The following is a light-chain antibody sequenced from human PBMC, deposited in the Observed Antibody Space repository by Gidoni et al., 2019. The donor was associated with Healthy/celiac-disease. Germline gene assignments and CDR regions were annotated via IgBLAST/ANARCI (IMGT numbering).Light chain of an antibody. CDR1: SSNIGSNY. CDR2: RNN. Sequence: QSVLTQPPSASGTPGQRVTISWSGSSSNIGSNYVYWYQQLPGTAPKLLIYRNNQRPSGVPDRFSGSKSGTSASLAISGLRSEDEADYYCAAWDDSLRGTVFGGGTKLTVL. V-gene: IGLV1-47*01. J-gene: IGLJ3*02. CDR3: AAWDDSLRGTV.